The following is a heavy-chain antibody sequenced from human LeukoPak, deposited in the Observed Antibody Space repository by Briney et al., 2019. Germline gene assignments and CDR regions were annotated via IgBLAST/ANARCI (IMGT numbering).Heavy chain of an antibody. J-gene: IGHJ4*02. D-gene: IGHD5-24*01. CDR1: GFTLSNYA. Sequence: GGSLRLSCAASGFTLSNYAMHWVRRPAGEGLEWVSALGTAGDTFYPGSVKGRFTISRDNAKKSLFLQMNSLRAEDTAVYYCARQNTPHGNFDYLGQGTLVTVSS. V-gene: IGHV3-13*01. CDR3: ARQNTPHGNFDY. CDR2: LGTAGDT.